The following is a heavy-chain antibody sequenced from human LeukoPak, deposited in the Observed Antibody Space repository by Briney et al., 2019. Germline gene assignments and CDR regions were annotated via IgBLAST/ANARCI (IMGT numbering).Heavy chain of an antibody. V-gene: IGHV4-59*08. J-gene: IGHJ4*02. CDR2: ISNSGST. Sequence: PSETLSLTCTVSGVSISDYYWSWIRQPPGKGLEWIGYISNSGSTYYNPSLKSRFTMSVDTSKNQFSLRLSSVTAADTAVYYCARGSNWGDYWGRGTLVTVSS. D-gene: IGHD7-27*01. CDR3: ARGSNWGDY. CDR1: GVSISDYY.